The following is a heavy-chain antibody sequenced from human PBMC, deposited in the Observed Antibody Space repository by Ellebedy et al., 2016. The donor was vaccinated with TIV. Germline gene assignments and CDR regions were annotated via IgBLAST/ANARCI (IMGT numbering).Heavy chain of an antibody. D-gene: IGHD2-2*01. J-gene: IGHJ5*02. CDR3: ARVLGGCSGTSCYPNP. CDR2: VLYTGST. Sequence: MPSETLSLTCAVSGVSISTGNWWTWVRQSPGKGLEWIGEVLYTGSTNYNPSLRSRVSMSVDMSNNQFSLRMNSVTAADTAIYYCARVLGGCSGTSCYPNPWGQGTQVTVSS. CDR1: GVSISTGNW. V-gene: IGHV4-4*02.